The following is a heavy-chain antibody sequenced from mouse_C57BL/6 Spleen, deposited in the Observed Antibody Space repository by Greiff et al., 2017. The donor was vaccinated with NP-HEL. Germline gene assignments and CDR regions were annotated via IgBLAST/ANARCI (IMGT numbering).Heavy chain of an antibody. CDR1: GFSLTSYG. CDR2: IWSGGST. J-gene: IGHJ4*01. CDR3: ARKLEGYYAMDD. D-gene: IGHD4-1*01. Sequence: QVQLQQSGPGLVQPSQSLSITCTVSGFSLTSYGVHWVRQSPGKGLEWLGVIWSGGSTDSNAAFISRLRISKYNSKSQVFFKMNSLQADDTAIYYCARKLEGYYAMDDWGQGTSVTGSS. V-gene: IGHV2-2*01.